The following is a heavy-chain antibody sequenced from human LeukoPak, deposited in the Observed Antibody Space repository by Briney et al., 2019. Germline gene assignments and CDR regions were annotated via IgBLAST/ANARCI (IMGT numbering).Heavy chain of an antibody. D-gene: IGHD3-3*01. Sequence: ASVKVSCKASGYTFTDYYMHWVRQAAGQGLEWMGRINPNSGGTKYAQKFQGRVTMTRDTSISTAYMELSSLRSEDTAVYYCARARDFWSGHTENWFDPWGQGTLVTVSS. J-gene: IGHJ5*02. V-gene: IGHV1-2*06. CDR2: INPNSGGT. CDR3: ARARDFWSGHTENWFDP. CDR1: GYTFTDYY.